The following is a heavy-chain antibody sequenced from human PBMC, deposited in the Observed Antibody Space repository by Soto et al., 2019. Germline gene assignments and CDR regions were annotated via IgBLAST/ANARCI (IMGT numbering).Heavy chain of an antibody. D-gene: IGHD3-3*01. CDR1: GYAITIYL. Sequence: KLDWKTSGYAITIYLISRLRKDKGQGLEWMGWMNPNSGNTGYAQKFQGRVTMTRNTSISTAYMELSSLRSEDTAVYYCARVLSWASYYDFWSGYYNYYYYGMDVWGQGTTVTVSS. V-gene: IGHV1-8*01. CDR2: MNPNSGNT. J-gene: IGHJ6*02. CDR3: ARVLSWASYYDFWSGYYNYYYYGMDV.